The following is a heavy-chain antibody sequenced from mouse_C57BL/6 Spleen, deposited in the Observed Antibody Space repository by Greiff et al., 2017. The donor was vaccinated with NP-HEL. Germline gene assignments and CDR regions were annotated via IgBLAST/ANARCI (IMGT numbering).Heavy chain of an antibody. Sequence: VQLVESGAELVRPGTSVKMSCKASGYTFTNYWIGWAKQRPGHGLEWIGDIYPGGGYTNYNEKFKGKATLTADKSSSTAYMQFSSLTSEDSAIYYCARSLDSSGYGSAMDYWGQGTSVTVSS. J-gene: IGHJ4*01. V-gene: IGHV1-63*01. D-gene: IGHD3-2*02. CDR3: ARSLDSSGYGSAMDY. CDR2: IYPGGGYT. CDR1: GYTFTNYW.